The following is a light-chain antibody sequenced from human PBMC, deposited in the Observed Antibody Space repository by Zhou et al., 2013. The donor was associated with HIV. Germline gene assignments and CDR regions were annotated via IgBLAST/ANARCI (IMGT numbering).Light chain of an antibody. CDR2: LGS. V-gene: IGKV2-28*01. Sequence: VLTQPPSVSAAPRQRVTISCSGSSSNIGNNPVNWYLQKPGQSPQLLIYLGSNRASGVPDRFSGTGSGTDFTLKISRVEAEDVGVYYCMQGLHTPRTFGQGTKVEIK. CDR1: SSSNIGNNP. J-gene: IGKJ1*01. CDR3: MQGLHTPRT.